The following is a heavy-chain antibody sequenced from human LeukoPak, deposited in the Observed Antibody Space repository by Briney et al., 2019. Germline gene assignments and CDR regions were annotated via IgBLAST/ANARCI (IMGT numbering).Heavy chain of an antibody. V-gene: IGHV4-34*01. CDR3: ARGPLTVTRGFDP. Sequence: SETLSLTCAVSGGSFSGHYWSWIRQPHGKGLEWIGEINHSRSTSYNPSLKSRVTISVDTSKNQFSLKLSSVTAADTAVYYCARGPLTVTRGFDPWGQGTLVTVSS. CDR1: GGSFSGHY. J-gene: IGHJ5*02. D-gene: IGHD4-17*01. CDR2: INHSRST.